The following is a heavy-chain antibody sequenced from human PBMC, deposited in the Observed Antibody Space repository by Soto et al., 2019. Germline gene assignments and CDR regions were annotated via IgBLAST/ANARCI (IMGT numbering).Heavy chain of an antibody. CDR1: GFTFSSYS. Sequence: PGGSLRLSCAASGFTFSSYSMNWVRQAPGKGLEWVSSISSSSSYIYYADSVKGRFTISRDNAKNSLYLQMNSLRAEDTAVYYCARDPYCSSTSCYPDYYYYYGMGVWGQGTTVTVSS. D-gene: IGHD2-2*01. V-gene: IGHV3-21*01. CDR3: ARDPYCSSTSCYPDYYYYYGMGV. CDR2: ISSSSSYI. J-gene: IGHJ6*02.